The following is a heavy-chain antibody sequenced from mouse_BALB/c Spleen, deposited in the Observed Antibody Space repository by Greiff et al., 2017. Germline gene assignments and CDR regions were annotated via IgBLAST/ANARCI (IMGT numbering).Heavy chain of an antibody. CDR2: ISSGSSTI. J-gene: IGHJ2*01. V-gene: IGHV5-17*02. D-gene: IGHD2-2*01. CDR1: GFTFSSFG. CDR3: ARSVYGYDKNYFDY. Sequence: EVKLVESGGGLVQPGGSRKLSCAASGFTFSSFGMHWVRQAPEKGLEWVAYISSGSSTIYYADTVKGRFTISRDNPKNTLFLQMTSLRSEDTAMYYCARSVYGYDKNYFDYWGQGTTLTVSS.